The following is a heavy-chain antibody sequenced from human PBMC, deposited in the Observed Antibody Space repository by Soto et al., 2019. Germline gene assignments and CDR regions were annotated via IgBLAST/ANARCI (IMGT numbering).Heavy chain of an antibody. J-gene: IGHJ4*02. CDR3: ARVYFSGGSCYSIGFAY. V-gene: IGHV4-59*01. Sequence: PTETLSLTCTVSGGSISSYYWSWIRQPPGKGLEWIGYIYYSGSTNYNPSLKSRVTISVDTSKNQFSLKLSSVTAADTAVYYCARVYFSGGSCYSIGFAYCGQQTLVPVSS. D-gene: IGHD2-15*01. CDR1: GGSISSYY. CDR2: IYYSGST.